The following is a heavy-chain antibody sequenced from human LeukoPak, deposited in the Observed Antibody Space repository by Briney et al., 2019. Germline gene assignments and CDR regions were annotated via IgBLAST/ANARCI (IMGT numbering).Heavy chain of an antibody. CDR2: IKQDGSEK. CDR3: ARSLRVAVAASY. J-gene: IGHJ4*02. D-gene: IGHD6-19*01. Sequence: SGGSLRLSCAASGFTFSSYSMNWVRQAPGKGLEWVANIKQDGSEKYYVDSLKGRFTISRDNAKNSLYLQMNSLTDEDTAIYYCARSLRVAVAASYWGQGTLVTVSS. CDR1: GFTFSSYS. V-gene: IGHV3-7*01.